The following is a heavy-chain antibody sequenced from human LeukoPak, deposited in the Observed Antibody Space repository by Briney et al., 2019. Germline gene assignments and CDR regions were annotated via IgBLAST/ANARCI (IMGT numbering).Heavy chain of an antibody. CDR1: GYTLTELS. CDR2: SDPEDGET. V-gene: IGHV1-24*01. Sequence: ASVKVSCKVSGYTLTELSMHWVRQAPGKGLEWMGGSDPEDGETIYAQKFQGRVTMTEDTSTDTAYMELSSLRSEDTAVYYCATSTYYDYVWGSYRLDTWGQGTLVTVSS. D-gene: IGHD3-16*01. CDR3: ATSTYYDYVWGSYRLDT. J-gene: IGHJ5*02.